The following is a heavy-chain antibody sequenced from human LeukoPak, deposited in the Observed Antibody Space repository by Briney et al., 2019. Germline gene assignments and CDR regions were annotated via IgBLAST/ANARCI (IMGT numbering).Heavy chain of an antibody. J-gene: IGHJ4*02. Sequence: GESLKISCKGSGYSFTTYWIGCVRQMPGKGLEWMGIIYPDDSHTRYSPSFQGHVTISADQSISTAFLQWSSLTASDTAIYYCARLGTSWYLDYWGQGTLVTVSS. D-gene: IGHD2-2*01. CDR2: IYPDDSHT. CDR3: ARLGTSWYLDY. V-gene: IGHV5-51*01. CDR1: GYSFTTYW.